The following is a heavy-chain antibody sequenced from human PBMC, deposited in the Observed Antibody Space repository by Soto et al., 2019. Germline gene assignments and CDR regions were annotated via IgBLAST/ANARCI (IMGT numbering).Heavy chain of an antibody. CDR3: ARPTVYYFDY. Sequence: QVQLVQSGAEVKKPGASVKVSCKTSGFTFSNYYIHWVRQAPGQGLEWMGIINPGSGTTNYAQKFQGRNTVTWDTSTSTVYMQLSSLTSDDTAVYYCARPTVYYFDYWGQGTLITVSS. CDR2: INPGSGTT. D-gene: IGHD4-17*01. CDR1: GFTFSNYY. V-gene: IGHV1-46*03. J-gene: IGHJ4*02.